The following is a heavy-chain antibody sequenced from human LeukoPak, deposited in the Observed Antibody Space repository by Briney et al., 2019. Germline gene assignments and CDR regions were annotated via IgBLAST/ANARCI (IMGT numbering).Heavy chain of an antibody. CDR2: IYQTGST. J-gene: IGHJ6*03. CDR3: AYSPYLDEVYYYMDV. CDR1: GASISTNNW. V-gene: IGHV4-4*02. D-gene: IGHD2/OR15-2a*01. Sequence: SGTLSLTCGISGASISTNNWWTWVRQAPGKGLEWIGEIYQTGSTNYNPSLKSRVTISMDKSKNEFSLKLTSMTAADTAVYYWAYSPYLDEVYYYMDVWGKGATVTVSS.